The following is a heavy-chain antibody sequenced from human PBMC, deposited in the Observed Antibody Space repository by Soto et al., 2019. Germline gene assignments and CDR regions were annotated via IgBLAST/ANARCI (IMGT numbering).Heavy chain of an antibody. J-gene: IGHJ4*02. Sequence: GGSLRLSCAASGFTFSSYGMHWVRQAPGKGLEWVAVISYDGSNKYYADSVKGRFTISRDNSKNTLYLQMNSLRAEDTAVYYCATCPPTMISQEYYFDYWGQVPLVTVSS. CDR2: ISYDGSNK. D-gene: IGHD3-22*01. CDR3: ATCPPTMISQEYYFDY. CDR1: GFTFSSYG. V-gene: IGHV3-30*03.